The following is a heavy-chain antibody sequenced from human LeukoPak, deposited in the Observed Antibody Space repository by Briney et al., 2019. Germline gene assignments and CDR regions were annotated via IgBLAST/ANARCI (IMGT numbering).Heavy chain of an antibody. CDR2: ISGGGTGT. V-gene: IGHV3-23*01. J-gene: IGHJ4*02. Sequence: GGSRRLSCAASGFTFSSYAMTWVRQPPVKGVEWVSAISGGGTGTYYADSVKGRFTISRDNSQNTLYLQMSSLRADDTAVYYCAKDPGRYCSGGSCYSDYWGQGTLVTVAS. CDR1: GFTFSSYA. D-gene: IGHD2-15*01. CDR3: AKDPGRYCSGGSCYSDY.